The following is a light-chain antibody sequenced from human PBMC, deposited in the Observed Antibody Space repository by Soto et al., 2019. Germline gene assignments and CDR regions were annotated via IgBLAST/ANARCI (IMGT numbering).Light chain of an antibody. CDR2: DVS. CDR1: SSDVGAYNY. V-gene: IGLV2-14*03. CDR3: SSYTNATTYD. Sequence: QSALTQPASVSGSPGQSITISCTGTSSDVGAYNYDSWYQQHHPGEAPKLIIYDVSHRPSGVSNRFSGSKSGNTASLTISGLQTEDEADYYCSSYTNATTYDFGTGTKRTVL. J-gene: IGLJ1*01.